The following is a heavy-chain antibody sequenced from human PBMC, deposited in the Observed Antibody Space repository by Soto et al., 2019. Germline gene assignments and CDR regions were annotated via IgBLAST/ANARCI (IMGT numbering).Heavy chain of an antibody. V-gene: IGHV1-2*04. CDR1: GDTFTGYY. CDR3: ARDIPAAPPYYYGMDV. CDR2: INPNSGGT. D-gene: IGHD2-2*01. Sequence: ASVKVSCKASGDTFTGYYMHWVRQAPGQGLEWMGWINPNSGGTNYAQKFQGWVTMTRDTSISTAYMELSRLRAEDTAVYYCARDIPAAPPYYYGMDVWGQGTTVTVSS. J-gene: IGHJ6*02.